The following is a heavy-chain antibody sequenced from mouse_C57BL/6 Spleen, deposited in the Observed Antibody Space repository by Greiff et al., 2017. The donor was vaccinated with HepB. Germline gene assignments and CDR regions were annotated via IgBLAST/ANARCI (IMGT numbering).Heavy chain of an antibody. CDR2: ILPSIGRT. CDR3: ARRGLGYGSSHWYFDV. Sequence: QVQLQQSGSELRSPGSSVKLSCKDFDSEVFPIAYMSWVRQKPGHGFEWIGGILPSIGRTIYGEKFEDKATLDADTLSNTAYLELNSLTSEDSAIYYCARRGLGYGSSHWYFDVWGTGTTVTVSS. J-gene: IGHJ1*03. D-gene: IGHD1-1*01. CDR1: DSEVFPIAY. V-gene: IGHV15-2*01.